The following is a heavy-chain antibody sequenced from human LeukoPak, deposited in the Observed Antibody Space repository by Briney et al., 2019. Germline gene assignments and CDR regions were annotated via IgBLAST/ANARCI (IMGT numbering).Heavy chain of an antibody. J-gene: IGHJ4*02. Sequence: PSETLSLTCAVYGGSFSGYYWSWIRQPPGKGLEWIGEINHSGSTNYNPSLKSRVTISVDTSKNQFSLKLSSVTAADTAVYYCARMIAVAGYYFDYWGQGTLVNVSS. CDR1: GGSFSGYY. V-gene: IGHV4-34*01. CDR2: INHSGST. D-gene: IGHD6-19*01. CDR3: ARMIAVAGYYFDY.